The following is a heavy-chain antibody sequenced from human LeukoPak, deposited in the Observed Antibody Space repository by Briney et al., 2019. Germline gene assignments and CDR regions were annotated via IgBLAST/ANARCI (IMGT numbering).Heavy chain of an antibody. CDR1: GFTFSNYA. J-gene: IGHJ4*02. D-gene: IGHD2/OR15-2a*01. CDR3: ARDNNCDY. V-gene: IGHV3-30*04. Sequence: GGSLRLSCAASGFTFSNYAMHWVRQAPGKGLEWVAVISYDGGNEYYADSVKGRFTISRDNSKNTLYLQMNSLRAEDTAVYYCARDNNCDYWGQGTLVTVSS. CDR2: ISYDGGNE.